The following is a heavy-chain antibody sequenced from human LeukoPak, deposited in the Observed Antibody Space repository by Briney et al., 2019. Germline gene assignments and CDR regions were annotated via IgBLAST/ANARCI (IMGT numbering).Heavy chain of an antibody. CDR3: ARDLSGSWALDY. CDR2: TSYDGRKK. V-gene: IGHV3-30*03. Sequence: PGGSLRLSCAASGFTLSSYGMHWVRQAPGKGLEWVAVTSYDGRKKYYVDSVKGRFTISRDTSKNTLYLQMNSLRTEDTAIYYCARDLSGSWALDYWGQGTLVTVSS. J-gene: IGHJ4*02. D-gene: IGHD6-25*01. CDR1: GFTLSSYG.